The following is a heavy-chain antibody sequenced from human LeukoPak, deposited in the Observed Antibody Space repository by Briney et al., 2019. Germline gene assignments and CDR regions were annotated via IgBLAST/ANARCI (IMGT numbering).Heavy chain of an antibody. Sequence: SGPTLVNPTQTLTLTCTFSGFSLSTSGMCVSWIRQPPGKALEWLARIDWDDDKYYSTSLKTRLTISKDTSKNQVVLTMTNMDPVDTATYYCARIRRYCSSTSCSMPYYYYYYMDVWGKGTTVTVSS. J-gene: IGHJ6*03. CDR2: IDWDDDK. CDR3: ARIRRYCSSTSCSMPYYYYYYMDV. CDR1: GFSLSTSGMC. V-gene: IGHV2-70*11. D-gene: IGHD2-2*01.